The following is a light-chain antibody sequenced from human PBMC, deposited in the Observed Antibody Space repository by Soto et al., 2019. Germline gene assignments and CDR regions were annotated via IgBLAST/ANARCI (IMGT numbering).Light chain of an antibody. V-gene: IGKV1-5*01. CDR1: QSISSW. J-gene: IGKJ1*01. CDR3: QQYNSHTWT. Sequence: DIQMTQSPSTLSASLGDRVTITCRASQSISSWLAWYQQKPGKAPKLLIYDASSLESGVPSRFRGSGSGTEFTLTISSLQPDDFATYYCQQYNSHTWTFGQGTKVDIK. CDR2: DAS.